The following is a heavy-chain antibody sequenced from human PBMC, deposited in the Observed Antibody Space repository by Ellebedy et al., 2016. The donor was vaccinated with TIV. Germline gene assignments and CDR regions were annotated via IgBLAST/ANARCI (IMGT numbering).Heavy chain of an antibody. CDR2: INTNTRKP. CDR1: GYSFTSYV. Sequence: ASVKVSCQASGYSFTSYVMNWVRQAPGHGLEWMGRINTNTRKPTYAQGFTGRFVLSLDTSVSTAYLQISSLKAEDTAVYYCARGDYNGLWYFDLWGRGTLVTVSS. D-gene: IGHD3-10*01. J-gene: IGHJ2*01. V-gene: IGHV7-4-1*02. CDR3: ARGDYNGLWYFDL.